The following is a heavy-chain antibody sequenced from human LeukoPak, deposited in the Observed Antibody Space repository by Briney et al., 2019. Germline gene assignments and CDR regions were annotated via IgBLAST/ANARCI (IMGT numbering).Heavy chain of an antibody. CDR2: ISWNSGSI. CDR3: AKETGGPIDY. D-gene: IGHD2-15*01. Sequence: GGSLRLSWAAAGFTFDDYAMHWVRQAPRKGLEWVSGISWNSGSIGYADSVKGRFTISRDNAKNSLYLQMNSLRAEDTALYYCAKETGGPIDYWGQGTLVTVSS. V-gene: IGHV3-9*01. CDR1: GFTFDDYA. J-gene: IGHJ4*02.